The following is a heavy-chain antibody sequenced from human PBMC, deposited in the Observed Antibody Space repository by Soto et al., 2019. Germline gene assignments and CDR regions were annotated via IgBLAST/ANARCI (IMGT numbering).Heavy chain of an antibody. Sequence: PSETLSLTCTVSGGSISSYYWSWIRQPPGKGLEWIGYIYYSGSTNYNPSLKSRVTISVDTSKIQFSLKLSSVTAADTAVYYCARLEWELLSYGMDVWGQGTTVTVSS. CDR2: IYYSGST. CDR1: GGSISSYY. D-gene: IGHD1-26*01. CDR3: ARLEWELLSYGMDV. J-gene: IGHJ6*02. V-gene: IGHV4-59*08.